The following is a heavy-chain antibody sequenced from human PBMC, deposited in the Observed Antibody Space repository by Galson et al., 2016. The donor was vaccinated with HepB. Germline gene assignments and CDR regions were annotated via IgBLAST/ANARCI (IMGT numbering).Heavy chain of an antibody. CDR3: ARDGDTYYYGSESSEGMDV. V-gene: IGHV3-33*01. CDR2: IWYDGKNS. CDR1: GFTFKNYG. D-gene: IGHD3-10*01. J-gene: IGHJ6*02. Sequence: SLRLSCAASGFTFKNYGMHWVRQAPGKGLEWVAVIWYDGKNSYYAEPLKGRFTISRDNSKNTLYLQMNSLRAEDTAIYYCARDGDTYYYGSESSEGMDVWGQGTTVTVSS.